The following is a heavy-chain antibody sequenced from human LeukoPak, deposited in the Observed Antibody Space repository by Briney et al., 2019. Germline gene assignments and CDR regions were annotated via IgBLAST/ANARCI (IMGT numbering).Heavy chain of an antibody. V-gene: IGHV3-23*01. Sequence: GRSLRLSCEASGFTFSSYGMHWVRQAPGKGLEWVSSVSGSGATTNFADSVKGRFSISRDNSKNTLYLQMSRLGAEDTAVYYCVKDSRMAAVGKFDSWGQGTLVTVSS. CDR2: VSGSGATT. J-gene: IGHJ4*02. CDR1: GFTFSSYG. CDR3: VKDSRMAAVGKFDS. D-gene: IGHD6-13*01.